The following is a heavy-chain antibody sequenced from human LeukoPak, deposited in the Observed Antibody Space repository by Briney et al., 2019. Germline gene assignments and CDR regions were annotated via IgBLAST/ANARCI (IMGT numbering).Heavy chain of an antibody. CDR2: ISYEGSNK. J-gene: IGHJ4*02. CDR3: VKSLDRHCYDIHGPLSH. Sequence: GGSLRLSCAASGFTFSDYGMYWVRQAPGKGLEWVAAISYEGSNKYYGDSVKGRITISRDNAWNTVDLQMNSLRAEDTAVYYCVKSLDRHCYDIHGPLSHWGQGTLVTVSS. CDR1: GFTFSDYG. V-gene: IGHV3-30*18. D-gene: IGHD3-22*01.